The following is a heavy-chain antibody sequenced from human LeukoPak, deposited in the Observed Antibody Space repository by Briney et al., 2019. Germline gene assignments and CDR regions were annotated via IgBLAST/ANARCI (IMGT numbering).Heavy chain of an antibody. D-gene: IGHD5-18*01. V-gene: IGHV3-7*01. CDR2: IKQDGSEK. CDR1: EFTFSSYW. Sequence: GGSLRLSCAASEFTFSSYWMSWVRQAPGKGLEWVANIKQDGSEKYYVDSVKGRFTISRDNAKNSLYLQTNSLRAEDTAVYYCAREKWIQLSVDAFDIWGQGTMVTVSS. CDR3: AREKWIQLSVDAFDI. J-gene: IGHJ3*02.